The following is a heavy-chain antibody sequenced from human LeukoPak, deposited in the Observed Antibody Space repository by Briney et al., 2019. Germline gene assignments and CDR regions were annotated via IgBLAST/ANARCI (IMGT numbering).Heavy chain of an antibody. V-gene: IGHV4-34*01. CDR2: INHSGST. CDR1: GGSFSGYY. CDR3: ASPIVAVATGRDAFDI. J-gene: IGHJ3*02. D-gene: IGHD2-2*01. Sequence: PSETLSLTCAVYGGSFSGYYWTWIRQPPGKGLEWIGEINHSGSTSYNPSLKSRVTISVDTSKNQFSLKLSSVTAADTAVYYCASPIVAVATGRDAFDIWGQGTMVTASS.